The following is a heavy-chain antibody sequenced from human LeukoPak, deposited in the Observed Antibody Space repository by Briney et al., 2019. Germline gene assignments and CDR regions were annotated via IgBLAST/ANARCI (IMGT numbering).Heavy chain of an antibody. CDR3: ARDLAEEWELMPFDY. J-gene: IGHJ4*02. CDR1: GYSISSGYY. V-gene: IGHV4-38-2*02. CDR2: IYHSGST. Sequence: PSETLSLTCTVSGYSISSGYYWGWIRQPPGKGLEWIGSIYHSGSTYYNPSLKSRVTISVDTSKNQFSLKLSSVTAADTAVYYCARDLAEEWELMPFDYWGQGTLVTVSS. D-gene: IGHD1-26*01.